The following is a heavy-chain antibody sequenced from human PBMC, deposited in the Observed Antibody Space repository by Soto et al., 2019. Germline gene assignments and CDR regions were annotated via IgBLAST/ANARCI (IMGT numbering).Heavy chain of an antibody. CDR2: MNPNSGNT. V-gene: IGHV1-8*01. Sequence: ASVKVSCKASGYTFTSYDINWVRQATGQGLEWMGWMNPNSGNTGYAQKFQGRVTMTRNTSISTAYMELSSLRSEDTAVYYCARRITIFGVVKYYFDYWGQGTLVTVSS. CDR3: ARRITIFGVVKYYFDY. CDR1: GYTFTSYD. J-gene: IGHJ4*02. D-gene: IGHD3-3*01.